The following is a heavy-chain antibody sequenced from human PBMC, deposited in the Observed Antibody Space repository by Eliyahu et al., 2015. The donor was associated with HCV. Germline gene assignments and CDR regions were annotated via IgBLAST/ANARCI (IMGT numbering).Heavy chain of an antibody. CDR2: IWYDGSNK. Sequence: QVQLVESGGGVVQPGRSLRLSCAASGFTFSSYGMHWVRQAPGKGLEWVAVIWYDGSNKYYADSVKGRFTISRDNSKNTLYLQMNSLRAEDTAVYYCAREAGNGWFAFDIWGQGTMVTVSS. CDR1: GFTFSSYG. D-gene: IGHD1-1*01. J-gene: IGHJ3*02. V-gene: IGHV3-33*01. CDR3: AREAGNGWFAFDI.